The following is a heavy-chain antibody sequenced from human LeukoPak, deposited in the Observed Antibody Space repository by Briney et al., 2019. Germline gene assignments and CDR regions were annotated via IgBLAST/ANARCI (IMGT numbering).Heavy chain of an antibody. CDR2: ISWNSGGI. V-gene: IGHV3-9*01. CDR3: AKGKKSYYYHGMDV. Sequence: SLRLSCVASGFTFDDYAMHWFRQAPGKGLEWVSGISWNSGGIGYADSVKGRFTISRDTAKISLYLQMDSLRPEDTALYYCAKGKKSYYYHGMDVWGQGTTVTVSS. J-gene: IGHJ6*02. CDR1: GFTFDDYA.